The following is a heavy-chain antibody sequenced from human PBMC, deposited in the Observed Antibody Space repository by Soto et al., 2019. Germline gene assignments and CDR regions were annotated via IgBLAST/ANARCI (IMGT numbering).Heavy chain of an antibody. CDR3: AKGGYSGYLDY. Sequence: SETLSVTCTVAGGYVSSGGCYWSWIRQPPGKGLEWIGYIYYSGSTNYNPSLKSRVTISADTSKNQFSLRLSSVTAADTAVYYCAKGGYSGYLDYWGQGTLVTVSS. J-gene: IGHJ4*02. D-gene: IGHD5-12*01. V-gene: IGHV4-61*08. CDR2: IYYSGST. CDR1: GGYVSSGGCY.